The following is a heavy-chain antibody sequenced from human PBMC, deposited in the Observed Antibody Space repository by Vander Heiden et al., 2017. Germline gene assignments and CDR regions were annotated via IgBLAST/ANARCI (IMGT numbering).Heavy chain of an antibody. J-gene: IGHJ4*02. V-gene: IGHV4-30-4*01. Sequence: QVQLQESGPGLVKPSQTLSLTCSVSGASITNSDFYWTWIRQPPEKGLEWIGYIYSSGNTYYNPSLKSRITISVDTSKNQFSLNLSSVTAADTAVYYCARGRPNGSGWQYFFDHWGQGTLVTVSS. CDR2: IYSSGNT. CDR1: GASITNSDFY. CDR3: ARGRPNGSGWQYFFDH. D-gene: IGHD6-19*01.